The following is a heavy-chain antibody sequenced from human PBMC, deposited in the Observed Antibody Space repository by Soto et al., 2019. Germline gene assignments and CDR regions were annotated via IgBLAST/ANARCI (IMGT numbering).Heavy chain of an antibody. CDR1: GFTFSSNC. CDR2: IKQDGSEK. J-gene: IGHJ4*02. V-gene: IGHV3-7*01. CDR3: ARDKIHLPY. Sequence: VQLVDSGGGLVQPGASLRLSFAASGFTFSSNCMSWVSQAPGKGLEWVANIKQDGSEKYYVDYVKGRFTISRDNAQNSLYLQMNSLRAEDTAVYYCARDKIHLPYWGQGTLVTVSS. D-gene: IGHD5-18*01.